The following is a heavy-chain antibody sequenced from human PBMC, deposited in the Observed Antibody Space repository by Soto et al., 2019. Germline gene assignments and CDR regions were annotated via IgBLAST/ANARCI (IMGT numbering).Heavy chain of an antibody. CDR1: GFTFSTYS. Sequence: SLRLSCVGSGFTFSTYSINWVRQAPGKGLEWVSSISSRSDIYYADSVKGRFTISRDNAKNSVSLQMNSLRAEDTAVYYCAREYTAWPLAYGLDVWGQGTTVTVSS. CDR2: ISSRSDI. D-gene: IGHD2-2*02. CDR3: AREYTAWPLAYGLDV. V-gene: IGHV3-21*01. J-gene: IGHJ6*02.